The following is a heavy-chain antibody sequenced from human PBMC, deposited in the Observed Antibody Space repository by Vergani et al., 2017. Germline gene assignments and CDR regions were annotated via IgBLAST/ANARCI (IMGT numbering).Heavy chain of an antibody. CDR3: ARVNTETNGHLFYYYYMDV. D-gene: IGHD4-11*01. Sequence: QVQLQQWGGGLLKPSETLSLTCVVNGGSFTSYHWTWIRQSPGEGLGWFGDIDHTGRPEYNPSLKSRLTMSVDKSRNQFSLTTNSVTATDTAIYFCARVNTETNGHLFYYYYMDVWGQGTAVTVS. CDR1: GGSFTSYH. V-gene: IGHV4-34*01. J-gene: IGHJ6*03. CDR2: IDHTGRP.